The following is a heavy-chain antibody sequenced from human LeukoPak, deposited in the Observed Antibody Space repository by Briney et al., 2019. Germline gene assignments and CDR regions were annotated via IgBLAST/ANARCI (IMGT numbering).Heavy chain of an antibody. J-gene: IGHJ4*02. CDR3: ARRPRCTSTSCLLPFDY. D-gene: IGHD2-2*01. Sequence: GESLKISCKSYGFSFTSYWIGWVRQMPGKGLEWMGIIHPVDSHTRYSPSFQGQVSISADKSISTAYLQWSSLKASDTAIYYCARRPRCTSTSCLLPFDYWGQGTLVTVSS. CDR1: GFSFTSYW. V-gene: IGHV5-51*01. CDR2: IHPVDSHT.